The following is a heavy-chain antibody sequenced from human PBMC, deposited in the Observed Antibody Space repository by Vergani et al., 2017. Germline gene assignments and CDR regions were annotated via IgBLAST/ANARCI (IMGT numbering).Heavy chain of an antibody. CDR2: IYYSGST. D-gene: IGHD2-2*01. Sequence: QVQLQESGPGLVKPSQTLSLTCTVSGGSISSGSYYWSWIRQPAGKGLEWIGYIYYSGSTYYNPSLKSRVTISVDTSKNQFSLKLSSVTAADTAVYYCARASIVVVPAANAFDVWGQGTMVTVSS. CDR1: GGSISSGSYY. J-gene: IGHJ3*01. V-gene: IGHV4-31*03. CDR3: ARASIVVVPAANAFDV.